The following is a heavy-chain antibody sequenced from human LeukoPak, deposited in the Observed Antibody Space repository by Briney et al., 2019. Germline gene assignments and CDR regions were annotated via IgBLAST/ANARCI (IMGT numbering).Heavy chain of an antibody. D-gene: IGHD3-22*01. V-gene: IGHV3-23*01. Sequence: GGSLRLSCAASGFTFSTYAVNWVRQAPGKGLEWVSTISGSGDSTYYADSVKGRFTISRDNSKDTLYLQMSSVRVDGTAVYYCARDRGRYYDSRGFYWGYYFDYWGQGTLVTVSS. J-gene: IGHJ4*02. CDR1: GFTFSTYA. CDR3: ARDRGRYYDSRGFYWGYYFDY. CDR2: ISGSGDST.